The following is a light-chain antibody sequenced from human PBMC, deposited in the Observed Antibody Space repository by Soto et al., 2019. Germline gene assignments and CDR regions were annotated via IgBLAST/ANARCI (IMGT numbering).Light chain of an antibody. CDR2: DSN. Sequence: QSVLTQPPSVSVAPGQKVTISCSGSSSNIGNNYVSWYQQLPGTAPKLLIYDSNKRPSGIPDRFSGSKSGTSATLGITGLQTGDEADYYCGTWDSSLSAWVFGGGTKLTVL. CDR1: SSNIGNNY. J-gene: IGLJ3*02. CDR3: GTWDSSLSAWV. V-gene: IGLV1-51*01.